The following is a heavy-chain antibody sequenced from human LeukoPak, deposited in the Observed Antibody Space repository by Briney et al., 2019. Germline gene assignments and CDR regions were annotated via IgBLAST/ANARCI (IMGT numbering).Heavy chain of an antibody. CDR2: IYPGDSDT. J-gene: IGHJ4*02. CDR1: GYSFTSYW. CDR3: ARQSLSLDTGFDY. V-gene: IGHV5-51*01. Sequence: SGESLKISCKGSGYSFTSYWIGWVRQMPGKGLEWMGIIYPGDSDTGYSPTFQGQVTISADKSISTAYLQWSSLKASDTAMYNCARQSLSLDTGFDYWGQGTLVTVSS.